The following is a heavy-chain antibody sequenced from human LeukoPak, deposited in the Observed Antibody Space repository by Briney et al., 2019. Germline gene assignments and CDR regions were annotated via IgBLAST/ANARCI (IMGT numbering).Heavy chain of an antibody. CDR1: GYTFSSYY. V-gene: IGHV1-46*01. CDR3: ARDDSSSPQVY. Sequence: ASVKVSCKASGYTFSSYYMHWVRQAPGQGLEWMGIINPRGGSTKYAQKLQGRVTMTRDTSTSTVYMELSSLRSEDTAVYYCARDDSSSPQVYWGQGTLVTVSS. CDR2: INPRGGST. J-gene: IGHJ4*02. D-gene: IGHD3-22*01.